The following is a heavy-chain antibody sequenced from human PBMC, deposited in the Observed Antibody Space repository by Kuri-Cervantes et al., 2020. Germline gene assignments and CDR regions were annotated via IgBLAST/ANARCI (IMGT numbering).Heavy chain of an antibody. CDR3: AXXRNNFDY. D-gene: IGHD1-14*01. CDR2: INWNGGSX. J-gene: IGHJ4*02. Sequence: GGSLRXSXAXSGXPFDDYGMGWVRXAPGKXLEWXXXINWNGGSXXXADSVKGRFTXXRDNAKXTLYLQMXSLXXEDTALYYCAXXRNNFDYWGQGTLVTVSS. V-gene: IGHV3-20*04. CDR1: GXPFDDYG.